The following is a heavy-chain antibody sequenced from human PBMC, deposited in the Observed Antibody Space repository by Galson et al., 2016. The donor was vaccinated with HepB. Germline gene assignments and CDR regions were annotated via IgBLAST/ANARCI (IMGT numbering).Heavy chain of an antibody. V-gene: IGHV1-46*03. J-gene: IGHJ4*02. Sequence: SVKVSCKASGYIFSNYHLHWVRQAPGQGLEWMGAINSSDITTNYAQKFQGRVTMTSDTATSTVYMELSRLRSDDTAVDYCARDRTVTTLLQYWGQGTLVTVS. D-gene: IGHD4-17*01. CDR3: ARDRTVTTLLQY. CDR1: GYIFSNYH. CDR2: INSSDITT.